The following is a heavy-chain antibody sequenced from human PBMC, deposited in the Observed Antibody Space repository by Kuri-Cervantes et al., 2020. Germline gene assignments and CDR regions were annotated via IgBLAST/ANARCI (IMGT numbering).Heavy chain of an antibody. CDR3: ARGVEMATITFDY. CDR1: GYSISSGYF. D-gene: IGHD5-24*01. J-gene: IGHJ4*02. CDR2: IYHSGST. Sequence: SETLSLTCAVFGYSISSGYFWGWIRQPPGKGLEWIGIIYHSGSTYYNTSLKSRVTISVDTSKSQFSLKLSSVTAADTAVYYCARGVEMATITFDYWGQGTLVTVSS. V-gene: IGHV4-38-2*01.